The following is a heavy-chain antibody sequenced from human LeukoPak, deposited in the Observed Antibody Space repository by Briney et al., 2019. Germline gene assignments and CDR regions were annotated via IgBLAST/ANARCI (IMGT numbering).Heavy chain of an antibody. CDR1: GFTFSSYA. D-gene: IGHD3-22*01. V-gene: IGHV3-23*01. CDR3: VNQKYYYDSSGYYYFDY. CDR2: ISTSGSST. Sequence: GGSLRLSCAASGFTFSSYAMTWVRQAPGKGLEWVSTISTSGSSTFYADSVKGRFTISRDNSKNTLYLQMNSLRAEDTAVYYCVNQKYYYDSSGYYYFDYWGQGTLVTVSS. J-gene: IGHJ4*02.